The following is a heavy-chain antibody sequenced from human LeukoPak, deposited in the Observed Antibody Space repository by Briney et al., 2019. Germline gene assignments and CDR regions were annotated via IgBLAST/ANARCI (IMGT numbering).Heavy chain of an antibody. D-gene: IGHD2-21*02. CDR1: GVSFSPYY. V-gene: IGHV4-34*01. CDR2: INHSGST. Sequence: SETLSLTCAVYGVSFSPYYWSWIRQPPGKGLEWIGEINHSGSTNYNPSLKSRVTISVDTSKNQFSLRLSSVTAADTAVYYCARGGFYCGGDCYVDYWGQGTLVTVSS. CDR3: ARGGFYCGGDCYVDY. J-gene: IGHJ4*02.